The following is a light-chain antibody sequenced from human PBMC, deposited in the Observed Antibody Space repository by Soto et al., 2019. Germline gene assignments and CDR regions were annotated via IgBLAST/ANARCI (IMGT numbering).Light chain of an antibody. V-gene: IGKV1-5*01. CDR3: LQHNSYPLT. CDR2: DAS. J-gene: IGKJ4*01. Sequence: DIQMTQSPSSLSASVGDRFTITCRASQDISGWLAWYQQKPGKAPKVLIYDASSLESGVPLRFSGSGSGTEFTLTISSPQPEDFATYYCLQHNSYPLTFGGGTKVDIK. CDR1: QDISGW.